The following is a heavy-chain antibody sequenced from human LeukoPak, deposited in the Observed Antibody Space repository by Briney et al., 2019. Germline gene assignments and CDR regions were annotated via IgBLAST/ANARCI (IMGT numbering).Heavy chain of an antibody. V-gene: IGHV4-4*02. Sequence: SGTLSLTCAVSGGSISSSNWWSWVRQPPGKGLEWIGEIYHSGNTNYNPSLKSRVTMSVDKSKNQFSLKLSSVTAADTAVYYCARSRFSMAAALAALDWFDPWGQGTLVTVSS. J-gene: IGHJ5*02. CDR3: ARSRFSMAAALAALDWFDP. CDR1: GGSISSSNW. CDR2: IYHSGNT. D-gene: IGHD6-13*01.